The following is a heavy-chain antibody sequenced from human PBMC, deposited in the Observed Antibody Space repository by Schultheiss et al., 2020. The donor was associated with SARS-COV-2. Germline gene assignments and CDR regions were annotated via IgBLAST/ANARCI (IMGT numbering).Heavy chain of an antibody. CDR1: GFTFSSYW. V-gene: IGHV3-23*01. J-gene: IGHJ4*02. CDR3: ANDFYDILTGEYYFDY. CDR2: ISGSGGST. Sequence: GGSLRLSCAASGFTFSSYWMHWVRQAPGKGLEWVSAISGSGGSTYYADSVKGRFTISRDNSKNMLYLQMNSLRAEDTAVYYCANDFYDILTGEYYFDYWGQGTLVTVSS. D-gene: IGHD3-9*01.